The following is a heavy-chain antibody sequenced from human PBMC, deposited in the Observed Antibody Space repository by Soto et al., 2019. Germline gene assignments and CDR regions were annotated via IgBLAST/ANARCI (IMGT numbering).Heavy chain of an antibody. J-gene: IGHJ3*02. CDR1: GYSFTSYW. Sequence: PGESLKISCKGSGYSFTSYWINWVRQMPGKGLEWMGRIDPSDSYTNYSPSFQGHVTISADKSISTAYLQWSSLKASDTAMYYCARQTYYDFWSGLYPDAFDIWGQGTMVTVSS. V-gene: IGHV5-10-1*01. CDR2: IDPSDSYT. D-gene: IGHD3-3*01. CDR3: ARQTYYDFWSGLYPDAFDI.